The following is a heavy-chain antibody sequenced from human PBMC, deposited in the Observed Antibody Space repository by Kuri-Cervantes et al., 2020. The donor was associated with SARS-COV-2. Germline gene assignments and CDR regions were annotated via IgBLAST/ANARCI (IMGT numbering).Heavy chain of an antibody. J-gene: IGHJ3*02. Sequence: SETLSLTSAVYGGSFSGYYWSWIRQPPGKGLEWNGEIKHSGSTNYNPSFKSRVTISVDTSKNQFSLKLSSVTAADTAVYYCARPSIAARPDAFDIWGQGTMVTVSS. CDR2: IKHSGST. D-gene: IGHD6-6*01. CDR3: ARPSIAARPDAFDI. V-gene: IGHV4-34*01. CDR1: GGSFSGYY.